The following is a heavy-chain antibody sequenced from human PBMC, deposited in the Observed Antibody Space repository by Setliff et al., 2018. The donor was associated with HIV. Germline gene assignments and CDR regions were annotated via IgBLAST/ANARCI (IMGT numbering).Heavy chain of an antibody. Sequence: PGGSLRLSCAASGFTVSSNYMSWVRQAPGKGLEWVSAISGGGGVTYSADSVKGRFTISRDNYKNTLFLQMNSLRADDMAVYYCANHGHRDISIYPYFFDFWGQGTQVTVSS. V-gene: IGHV3-23*01. CDR1: GFTVSSNY. CDR2: ISGGGGVT. D-gene: IGHD3-16*02. CDR3: ANHGHRDISIYPYFFDF. J-gene: IGHJ4*02.